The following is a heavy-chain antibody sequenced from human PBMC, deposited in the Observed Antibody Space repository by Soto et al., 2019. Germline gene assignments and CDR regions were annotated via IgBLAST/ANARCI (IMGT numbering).Heavy chain of an antibody. V-gene: IGHV1-18*01. Sequence: GASVKVSCKASGYTLTSYGISWVRQAPGQGLEWMGWISAYNGNTNYAQKLQGRVTMTTDTSTSTAYMELRSLRSDDTAVYYCARDLAHHPSDKAYYYDSSGYPQFDYWGQGTLVTVSS. CDR3: ARDLAHHPSDKAYYYDSSGYPQFDY. CDR2: ISAYNGNT. J-gene: IGHJ4*02. D-gene: IGHD3-22*01. CDR1: GYTLTSYG.